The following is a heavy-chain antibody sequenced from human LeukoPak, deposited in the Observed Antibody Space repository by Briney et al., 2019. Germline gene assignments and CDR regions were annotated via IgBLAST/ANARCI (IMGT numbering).Heavy chain of an antibody. J-gene: IGHJ4*02. CDR1: GGSFSGYY. Sequence: PSETPSLTCAVYGGSFSGYYWSWIRQPPGKGLEWIGEINHSGSTNYNPSLKSRVTISVDTSKNQFSLKLSSVTAADTAVYYCARKSWNYVQPFDYWGQGTLVTVSS. CDR2: INHSGST. CDR3: ARKSWNYVQPFDY. D-gene: IGHD1-7*01. V-gene: IGHV4-34*01.